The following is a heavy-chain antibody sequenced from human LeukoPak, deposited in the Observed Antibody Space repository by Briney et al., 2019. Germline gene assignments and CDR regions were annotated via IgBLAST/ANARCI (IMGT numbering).Heavy chain of an antibody. CDR1: GGSISSYY. J-gene: IGHJ4*02. CDR2: IYYSGST. D-gene: IGHD2-2*01. V-gene: IGHV4-59*08. Sequence: SETLSLTCTVSGGSISSYYWSWIRQPPGKGLEWIGYIYYSGSTNYNPSLKSRVTISVDTSKNQFSLKLSSVTAADTAVYYCARLIVVVPAAYDYWGQGTLVTVSS. CDR3: ARLIVVVPAAYDY.